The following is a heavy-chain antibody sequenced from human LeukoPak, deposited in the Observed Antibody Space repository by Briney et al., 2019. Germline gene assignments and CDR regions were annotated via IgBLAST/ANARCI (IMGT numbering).Heavy chain of an antibody. CDR3: AKDRLLNCRGDCYIFDY. J-gene: IGHJ4*02. CDR2: IKEDGSDK. D-gene: IGHD2-21*02. V-gene: IGHV3-7*03. Sequence: GGSLRLSCEVSGFRFSTYWMTWVRQAPGKGLEWVANIKEDGSDKYYVDSVKGRFTISRDNSKNTLYLQVNGLRTEDTAVYYCAKDRLLNCRGDCYIFDYWGQGTVVTVSS. CDR1: GFRFSTYW.